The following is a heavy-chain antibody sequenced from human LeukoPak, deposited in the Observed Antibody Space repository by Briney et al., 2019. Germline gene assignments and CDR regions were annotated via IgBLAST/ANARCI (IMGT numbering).Heavy chain of an antibody. J-gene: IGHJ6*02. Sequence: SQTLSLTCTVSGGSISSGGYYWSWIRQHPGKGLEWIGYIYYSGSTYYNPSLKSRVTISVDTSKNQFSLKLSSVTAADTAVYYCARVRSRDGYNYGPYYYYYYGMDVWGQGTTVTVSS. D-gene: IGHD5-24*01. CDR3: ARVRSRDGYNYGPYYYYYYGMDV. CDR1: GGSISSGGYY. V-gene: IGHV4-31*03. CDR2: IYYSGST.